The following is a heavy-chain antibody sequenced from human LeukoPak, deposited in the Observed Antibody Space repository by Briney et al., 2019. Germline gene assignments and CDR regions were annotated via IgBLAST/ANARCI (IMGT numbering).Heavy chain of an antibody. CDR3: ARVKWELPSYYFDY. CDR1: GFTFSSYA. D-gene: IGHD1-26*01. J-gene: IGHJ4*02. Sequence: PGGSLRLSCAASGFTFSSYAMHWVRQAPGKGLEWVAVISYDGSNKYYADSVKGRFTIYRDNSKNTLYLQMNSLRAEDTAVYYCARVKWELPSYYFDYWGQGTLVTVSS. CDR2: ISYDGSNK. V-gene: IGHV3-30*04.